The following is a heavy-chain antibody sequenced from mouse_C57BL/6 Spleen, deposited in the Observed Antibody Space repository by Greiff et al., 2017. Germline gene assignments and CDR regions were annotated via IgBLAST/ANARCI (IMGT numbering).Heavy chain of an antibody. CDR2: ISGGGGNT. V-gene: IGHV5-9*01. CDR1: GFTFSSYT. CDR3: ARRYDYFSWFAY. J-gene: IGHJ3*01. Sequence: EVQVVESGGGLVKPGGSLKLSCAASGFTFSSYTMSWVRQTPEKRLAWVATISGGGGNTYYPDSVKGRFTISRDNAKNTLYLQMSSLRSEDTALXYCARRYDYFSWFAYWGQGTLVTVSA. D-gene: IGHD2-4*01.